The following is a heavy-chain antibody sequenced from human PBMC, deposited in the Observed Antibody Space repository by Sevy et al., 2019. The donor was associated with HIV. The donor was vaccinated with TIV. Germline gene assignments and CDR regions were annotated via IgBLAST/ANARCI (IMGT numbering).Heavy chain of an antibody. Sequence: ASVKVSCKVSGYTLTELSMHWVRQAPGKGLEWMGGFDPEDGETIYAQKFQGRVTMTEDTSTDTAYMELSSLRSEDTAVYYCVTGIAAAAKRDYWGQGTLVTVSS. D-gene: IGHD6-13*01. J-gene: IGHJ4*02. V-gene: IGHV1-24*01. CDR3: VTGIAAAAKRDY. CDR2: FDPEDGET. CDR1: GYTLTELS.